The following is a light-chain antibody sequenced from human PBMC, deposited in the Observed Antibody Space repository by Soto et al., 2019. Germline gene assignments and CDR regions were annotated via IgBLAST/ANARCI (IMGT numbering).Light chain of an antibody. J-gene: IGKJ3*01. CDR1: QGISSY. CDR2: AAS. V-gene: IGKV1-9*01. CDR3: QQLNSYPLFT. Sequence: DIQLTQSPSFLSASVGDRVTITCRASQGISSYLAWYQQKPGKAPKLLIYAASTLQSGVQSRFSGSGSGTEFTLTISSLQPEDFATYYCQQLNSYPLFTFGPGTKVDIK.